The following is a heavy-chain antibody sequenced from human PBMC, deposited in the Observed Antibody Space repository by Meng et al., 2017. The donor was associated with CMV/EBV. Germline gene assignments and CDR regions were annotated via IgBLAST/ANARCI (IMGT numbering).Heavy chain of an antibody. V-gene: IGHV1-2*02. CDR1: GYTFTGYY. D-gene: IGHD2-2*01. CDR2: INPNSGGT. Sequence: ASVKVSCKASGYTFTGYYMHWVRQAPGQGLEWMGWINPNSGGTNCAQKFQGRVTMTRDTSISTAYMELSSLRSEDTAVYYCAREIIVVPAADYYYGMDVWGQGTTVTVSS. J-gene: IGHJ6*02. CDR3: AREIIVVPAADYYYGMDV.